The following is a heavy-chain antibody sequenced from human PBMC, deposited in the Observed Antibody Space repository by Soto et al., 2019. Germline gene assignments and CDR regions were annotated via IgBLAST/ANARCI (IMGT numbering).Heavy chain of an antibody. CDR3: ARLHYYDSSCYYYGSLGHWFDS. J-gene: IGHJ5*01. CDR2: ISAYNGNT. Sequence: ASLKVSCKDSGYTFTSYGSSWVRQAPGQGLAWMGWISAYNGNTNYAQGLQGRVTMTTDTSTSTAYMELRRLRSDDPAVYYCARLHYYDSSCYYYGSLGHWFDSWGQGTLVTVSS. CDR1: GYTFTSYG. D-gene: IGHD3-22*01. V-gene: IGHV1-18*01.